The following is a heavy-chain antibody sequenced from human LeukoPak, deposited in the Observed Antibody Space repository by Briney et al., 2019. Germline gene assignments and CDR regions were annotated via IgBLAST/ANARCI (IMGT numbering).Heavy chain of an antibody. J-gene: IGHJ6*03. V-gene: IGHV4-34*01. Sequence: SETLSLTCAVYGGSFSGYYWSWIRQPPGKGLEWIGEINHSGSTNYNPSLKSRVTISVDTSKNQFSLKLSSVTAADTAVYYCARGYYMDVWGKGTTVTVSS. CDR3: ARGYYMDV. CDR1: GGSFSGYY. CDR2: INHSGST.